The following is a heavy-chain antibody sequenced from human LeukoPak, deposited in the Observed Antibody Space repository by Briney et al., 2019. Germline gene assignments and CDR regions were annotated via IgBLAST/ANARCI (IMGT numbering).Heavy chain of an antibody. CDR2: IYHSGST. V-gene: IGHV4-34*01. J-gene: IGHJ4*02. CDR3: ARLFGRPIPAAGGHHTYYFDY. D-gene: IGHD6-13*01. Sequence: PSETLSLTCAVYGGSFSGYYWSWIRQPPGKGLEWIGEIYHSGSTNYNPSLKSRVTISVDKSKNQFSLKLSSVTAADTAVYYCARLFGRPIPAAGGHHTYYFDYWGQGTLVTVSS. CDR1: GGSFSGYY.